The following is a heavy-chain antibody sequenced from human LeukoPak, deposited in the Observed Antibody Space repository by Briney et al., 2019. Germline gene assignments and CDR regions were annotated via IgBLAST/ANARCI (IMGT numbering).Heavy chain of an antibody. CDR2: ISGSGGST. J-gene: IGHJ6*03. CDR3: AKDTPKYYYGSGYYMDV. Sequence: GGSLRLSCAASGFTFSSYAMSWVRQAPGKGLEWVSAISGSGGSTYYADSVKGRFTISRDNSKNTLYLQMNSLRAEDTAVYYCAKDTPKYYYGSGYYMDVWGKGTTVTISS. CDR1: GFTFSSYA. D-gene: IGHD3-10*01. V-gene: IGHV3-23*01.